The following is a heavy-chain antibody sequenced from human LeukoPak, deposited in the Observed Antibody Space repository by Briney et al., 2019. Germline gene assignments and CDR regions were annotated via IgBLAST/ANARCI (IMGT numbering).Heavy chain of an antibody. J-gene: IGHJ4*02. CDR2: INPNSGDT. V-gene: IGHV1-2*02. CDR3: ARSNLLTPTFDY. D-gene: IGHD2-15*01. Sequence: ASMKVSCTASGYTFTGYYMHWVRQAPGQGLEWMGWINPNSGDTNYAQKFQGRVTMTRDTSISTAYMELSRLRSDDTAVYFCARSNLLTPTFDYWGQGTLVTVSS. CDR1: GYTFTGYY.